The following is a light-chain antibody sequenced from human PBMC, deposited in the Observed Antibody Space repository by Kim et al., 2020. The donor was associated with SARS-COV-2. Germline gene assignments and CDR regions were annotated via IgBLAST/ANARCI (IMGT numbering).Light chain of an antibody. Sequence: DIQMIQSPSTLSAFVGDRVTITCRASQSIDSWLAWYQQKPGKAPKLLIYRASDLESGVPSRFSGSGSGTEFTLTISSLQPDDFATYYCQQYQAYPVTFGGGTKVDIK. CDR1: QSIDSW. V-gene: IGKV1-5*03. CDR3: QQYQAYPVT. J-gene: IGKJ4*01. CDR2: RAS.